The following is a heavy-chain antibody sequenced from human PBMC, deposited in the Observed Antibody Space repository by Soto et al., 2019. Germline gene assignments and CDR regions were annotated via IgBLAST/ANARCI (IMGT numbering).Heavy chain of an antibody. CDR2: INPYNDNT. Sequence: QVHLVQSGAEVKKPGASLKVSCKASNHTFNSFGISWMRQVPGQGLEWVGWINPYNDNTNSAQNLQGRVTMTTDTSTSTAYMELRSLRSDDTAIYYCARDPFYTGSNLQVGYFDSWGQGTLVTVSS. V-gene: IGHV1-18*01. CDR3: ARDPFYTGSNLQVGYFDS. D-gene: IGHD1-26*01. CDR1: NHTFNSFG. J-gene: IGHJ4*02.